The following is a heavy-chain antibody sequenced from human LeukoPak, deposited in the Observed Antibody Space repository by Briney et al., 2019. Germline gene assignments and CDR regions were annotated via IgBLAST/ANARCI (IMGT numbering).Heavy chain of an antibody. J-gene: IGHJ4*02. CDR2: VNPSGGST. Sequence: GASVKVSCKASGYTFTTHYLHWVRQAPGQGLEWMGIVNPSGGSTPYAQNFQGRVTMTRDTSTNTVYMELSSLRSEDTAVYYCARAVGATSQFDYWGQGTLVTVSS. CDR3: ARAVGATSQFDY. V-gene: IGHV1-46*01. CDR1: GYTFTTHY. D-gene: IGHD1-26*01.